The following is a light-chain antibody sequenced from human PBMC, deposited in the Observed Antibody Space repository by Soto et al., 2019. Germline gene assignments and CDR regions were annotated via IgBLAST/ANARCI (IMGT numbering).Light chain of an antibody. CDR1: QSISNY. J-gene: IGKJ1*01. Sequence: DIQMTQSPSSLSASLGDRVTITCRASQSISNYLNWYQHKPGKAPNLLIYAASTLHSGVPSRFSGSGSGTHFTLTISSLQPEDFATYYCPQTYSSPETFAQGTKVEI. V-gene: IGKV1-39*01. CDR2: AAS. CDR3: PQTYSSPET.